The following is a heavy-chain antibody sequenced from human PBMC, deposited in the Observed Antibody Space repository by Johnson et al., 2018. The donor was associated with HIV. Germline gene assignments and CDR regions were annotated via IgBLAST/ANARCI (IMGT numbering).Heavy chain of an antibody. Sequence: VQLVESGGGVVQPGRSLRLSCAASGFTVSSNYMSWVRQAPGKGLEWVSVIYSGGSTYYADSVKGRFTISRDNSKNTLYLQMNSLRSDDTAVYYCARPRIEVLPAGAFDIWGPGTMVTVSS. D-gene: IGHD2-2*01. J-gene: IGHJ3*02. CDR3: ARPRIEVLPAGAFDI. CDR2: IYSGGST. CDR1: GFTVSSNY. V-gene: IGHV3-66*02.